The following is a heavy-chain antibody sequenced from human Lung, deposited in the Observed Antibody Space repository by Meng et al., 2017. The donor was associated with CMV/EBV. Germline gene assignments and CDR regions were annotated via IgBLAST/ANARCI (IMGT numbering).Heavy chain of an antibody. CDR2: IYPDDSDT. D-gene: IGHD2-2*01. CDR3: ARQAGYQQLYYYDPMDV. V-gene: IGHV5-51*01. Sequence: GGSXRLXCKGLGYSFTNYWIGSVRQMPGKGLEWLGIIYPDDSDTRYSPSFQGQVTISADRSISTAYLQWSSLKASDSAMYYCARQAGYQQLYYYDPMDVWGQGXTVTVSS. J-gene: IGHJ6*02. CDR1: GYSFTNYW.